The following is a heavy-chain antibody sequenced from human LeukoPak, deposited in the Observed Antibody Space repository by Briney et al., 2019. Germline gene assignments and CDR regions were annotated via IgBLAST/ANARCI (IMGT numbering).Heavy chain of an antibody. CDR3: ARPPRRYSGSYQNDY. J-gene: IGHJ4*02. D-gene: IGHD1-26*01. CDR2: IIPILGIA. V-gene: IGHV1-69*04. CDR1: GGTFSSYA. Sequence: GASVKVSCKASGGTFSSYAISWVRQAPGQGLEWMGRIIPILGIANYAQKFQGRVTMTRDTSISTAYMELSRLRSDDTAVYYCARPPRRYSGSYQNDYWGQGTLVTVSS.